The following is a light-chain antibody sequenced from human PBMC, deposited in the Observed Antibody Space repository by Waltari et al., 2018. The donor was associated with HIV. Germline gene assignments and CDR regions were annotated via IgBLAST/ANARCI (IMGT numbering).Light chain of an antibody. J-gene: IGLJ1*01. CDR3: AAWDDSLSGRYV. CDR1: SSNIGSNY. CDR2: RNN. V-gene: IGLV1-47*01. Sequence: QSVLTQPPSASGTSGQRVTISCSGSSSNIGSNYVYWYQPLPGTAPKLLSYRNNQRPSGVPDRFSGSKSGTSASLAISGLRSEDEADYYCAAWDDSLSGRYVFGTGTKVTVL.